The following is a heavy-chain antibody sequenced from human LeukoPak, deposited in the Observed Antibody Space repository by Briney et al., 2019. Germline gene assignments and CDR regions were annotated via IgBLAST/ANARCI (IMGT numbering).Heavy chain of an antibody. D-gene: IGHD4-23*01. CDR2: IHTDGST. CDR1: GFSVSDHY. Sequence: GGSLRLSCAASGFSVSDHYMNWVRQAPGKGLEWVSVIHTDGSTYASDSVKGRFTISRDNSKNTLFLQMNSLRAEDTAVYYCARDRPYGGKGDFDYWGQGTLVTVSS. J-gene: IGHJ4*02. CDR3: ARDRPYGGKGDFDY. V-gene: IGHV3-66*01.